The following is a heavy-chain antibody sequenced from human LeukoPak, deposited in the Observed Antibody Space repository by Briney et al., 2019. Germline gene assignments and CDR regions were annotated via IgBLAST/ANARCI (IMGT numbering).Heavy chain of an antibody. CDR3: ARDRGSSGWYFAFDI. J-gene: IGHJ3*02. CDR1: GFTFSSYA. V-gene: IGHV3-30-3*01. CDR2: ISYDGSNK. D-gene: IGHD6-19*01. Sequence: PGGSLRLSCAASGFTFSSYAMHWVRQAPGKGLEWVAVISYDGSNKYYADSVKGRFTISRDNSKNTLYLRMNSLRAEDTAVYYCARDRGSSGWYFAFDIWGQGTMVTVSS.